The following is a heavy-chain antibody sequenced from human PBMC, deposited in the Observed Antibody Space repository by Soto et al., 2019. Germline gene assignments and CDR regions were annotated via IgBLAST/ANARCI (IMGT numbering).Heavy chain of an antibody. CDR2: VKDDGSEN. V-gene: IGHV3-7*04. Sequence: EVQLVESGGGLVQPGGSLRLSCAASGFPFSHYCMTWVRQAPGRGLEWLANVKDDGSENYSVDSVKGRFTVSRDNAKNSLALQMNSLRAEDTAVYYCARVSRSGYYGEYWGQGTMVTVSS. D-gene: IGHD3-22*01. CDR1: GFPFSHYC. CDR3: ARVSRSGYYGEY. J-gene: IGHJ4*02.